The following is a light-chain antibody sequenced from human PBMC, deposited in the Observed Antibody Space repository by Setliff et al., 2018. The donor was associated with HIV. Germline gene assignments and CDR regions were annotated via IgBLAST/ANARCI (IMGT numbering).Light chain of an antibody. CDR2: GNN. CDR1: SSNIGAGYD. Sequence: QSVLTQAPSVSGAPGQRVTISCTRSSSNIGAGYDVHWYQQLPGTAPKLVIFGNNNRPSGIPDRFSGSKSGTSASLAITGLQAEDEADYYCQSYDSSLRGSVFGTGTKVTVL. V-gene: IGLV1-40*01. CDR3: QSYDSSLRGSV. J-gene: IGLJ1*01.